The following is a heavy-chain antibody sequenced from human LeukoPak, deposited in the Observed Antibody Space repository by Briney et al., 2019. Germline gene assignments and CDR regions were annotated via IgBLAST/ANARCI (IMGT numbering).Heavy chain of an antibody. CDR3: AKDYYSGYDRYYFDY. J-gene: IGHJ4*02. CDR2: ISYDGSNK. V-gene: IGHV3-30*18. Sequence: GGPLRLSCAASGFTFSSYGMHWVRQAPGKGLEWVAVISYDGSNKYYADSVKGRFTISRDNSKNTLYLQMNSLRAEDTAVYYCAKDYYSGYDRYYFDYWGQGTLVTVSS. CDR1: GFTFSSYG. D-gene: IGHD5-12*01.